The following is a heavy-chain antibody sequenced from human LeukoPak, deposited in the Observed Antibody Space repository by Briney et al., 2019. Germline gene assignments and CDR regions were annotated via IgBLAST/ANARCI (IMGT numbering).Heavy chain of an antibody. Sequence: ASVKVSCKASGGTFSSYDINWVRQATGQGLEWMGWMNPNSGNTGYAQKFQGRVTMTRNTSISTAYMELSSLRSEDTAVYYCARSTSKYRRVSRALDPWGQGTLVTVSS. D-gene: IGHD2/OR15-2a*01. CDR3: ARSTSKYRRVSRALDP. J-gene: IGHJ5*02. CDR1: GGTFSSYD. V-gene: IGHV1-8*02. CDR2: MNPNSGNT.